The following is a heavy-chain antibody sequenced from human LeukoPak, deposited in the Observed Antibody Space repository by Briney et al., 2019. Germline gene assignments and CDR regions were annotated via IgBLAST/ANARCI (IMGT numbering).Heavy chain of an antibody. J-gene: IGHJ4*02. Sequence: SETLSLTCAVSGESLSPHYWSWIRRPLGKGLEWIGEINNRGTTNYNPSLKSRVTISVDTSKNQFSLKLSSVTAADTAVYYCARRHRRNGHFDYWGQGTLVTVSS. D-gene: IGHD2-8*01. CDR1: GESLSPHY. CDR2: INNRGTT. V-gene: IGHV4-34*01. CDR3: ARRHRRNGHFDY.